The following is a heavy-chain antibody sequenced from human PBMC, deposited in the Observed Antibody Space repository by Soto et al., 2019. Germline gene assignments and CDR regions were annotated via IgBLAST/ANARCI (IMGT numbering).Heavy chain of an antibody. V-gene: IGHV4-39*01. CDR1: GGSISKSNYF. CDR3: ARLGWGDGEPDY. D-gene: IGHD4-17*01. J-gene: IGHJ4*02. CDR2: ILYSGTT. Sequence: QLQLQESGPGLVKPSETLSLTCTVSGGSISKSNYFWGWIRQAPGKGLEWIGSILYSGTTSYNSSLKSRVTISVDTSKNQCSLILSSVTAADTAVYDCARLGWGDGEPDYWGEGTMGTVSS.